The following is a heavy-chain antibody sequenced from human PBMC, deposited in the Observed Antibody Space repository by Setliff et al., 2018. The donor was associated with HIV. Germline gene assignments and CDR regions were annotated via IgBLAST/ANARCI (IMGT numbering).Heavy chain of an antibody. D-gene: IGHD6-13*01. J-gene: IGHJ6*03. CDR1: GYTFVNYG. Sequence: ASVKVSCKASGYTFVNYGISWVRQAPGQGLEWMGWISTSNGNTDYAQNLQGRVTMTTDTSTSTAYMELRSLRSDDTAVYYCARESRRQLVLLNFFYFMDVWGKGTTVTVSS. CDR2: ISTSNGNT. V-gene: IGHV1-18*01. CDR3: ARESRRQLVLLNFFYFMDV.